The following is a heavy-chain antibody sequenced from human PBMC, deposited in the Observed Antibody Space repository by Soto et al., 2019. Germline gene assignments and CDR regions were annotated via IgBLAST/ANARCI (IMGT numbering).Heavy chain of an antibody. V-gene: IGHV3-33*01. CDR2: IWYDGSNE. D-gene: IGHD3-22*01. Sequence: QVQLVESGGGVVQPGKSLRLYCAASGFSFSSYGMHWVRQAPGKGLEWVAVIWYDGSNEDYADSVKGRFAISRDNSKNTLYLQMNSLRADDTAVYYCARDRDYYDNSGYALDIWGQGTVVTVSS. CDR1: GFSFSSYG. CDR3: ARDRDYYDNSGYALDI. J-gene: IGHJ3*02.